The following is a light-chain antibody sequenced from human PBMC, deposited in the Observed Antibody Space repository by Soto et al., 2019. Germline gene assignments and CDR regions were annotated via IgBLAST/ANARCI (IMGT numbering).Light chain of an antibody. CDR1: STDIGGYNF. CDR2: EVN. J-gene: IGLJ3*02. CDR3: SSYAGRNTWV. V-gene: IGLV2-8*01. Sequence: QSALTQPPSASGSPGQSVTISCTGTSTDIGGYNFVSWYQQHPGKAPKLIISEVNKRPSGVPDRFSGSKSANTASLTVSGLQAEDEADYYCSSYAGRNTWVFDVGTKVTVL.